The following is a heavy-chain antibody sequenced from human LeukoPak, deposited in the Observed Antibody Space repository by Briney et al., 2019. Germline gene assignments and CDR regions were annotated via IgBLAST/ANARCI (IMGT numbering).Heavy chain of an antibody. J-gene: IGHJ4*02. Sequence: ASVKVSCKASGYTFTDCYIHWVRQAPGQGLEWMGWINPNSGGTNYAQKFYVRVTMTRDTSITTAYMELSRLRSDDTAVFYCARSPHILTGENFDFWGQGTLVTVSS. CDR3: ARSPHILTGENFDF. D-gene: IGHD3-9*01. CDR1: GYTFTDCY. CDR2: INPNSGGT. V-gene: IGHV1-2*02.